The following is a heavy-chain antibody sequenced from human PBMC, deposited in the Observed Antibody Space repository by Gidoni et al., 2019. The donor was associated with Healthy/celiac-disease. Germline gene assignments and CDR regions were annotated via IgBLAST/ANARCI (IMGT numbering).Heavy chain of an antibody. CDR3: ARLRGTTVVTRDWYFDL. Sequence: QVQLVQSGAEVKKPGASAKVACKASGYTFPSYDINWVRQATGQGLEWMGWMNPNSGNTGYAQKFQGRVTMTGNTSISTAYMDLSSLRSEDTAVYYCARLRGTTVVTRDWYFDLWGRGTLVTVSS. V-gene: IGHV1-8*01. CDR1: GYTFPSYD. CDR2: MNPNSGNT. D-gene: IGHD4-17*01. J-gene: IGHJ2*01.